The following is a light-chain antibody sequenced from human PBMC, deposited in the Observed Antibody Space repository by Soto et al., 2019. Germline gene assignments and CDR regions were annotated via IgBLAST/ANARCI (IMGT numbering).Light chain of an antibody. CDR2: GAS. J-gene: IGKJ1*01. V-gene: IGKV3-20*01. CDR3: HQYGSSPRT. CDR1: QSINRNF. Sequence: EIVLTQSPGALSLSPGERVTLSCRASQSINRNFLAWYQQKPGQAPRLLIYGASSRATGIPDRFSGSGSGTDFTLSISRLEPEDFVVYYCHQYGSSPRTFGQGTKVEI.